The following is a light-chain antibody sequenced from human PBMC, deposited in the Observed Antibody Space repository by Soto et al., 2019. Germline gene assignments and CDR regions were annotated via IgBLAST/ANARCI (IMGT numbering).Light chain of an antibody. CDR3: QYYNDYCWT. V-gene: IGKV1-5*03. CDR1: QSISSW. J-gene: IGKJ1*01. Sequence: DIQLTQSPSTLSASVGDIVTITCRASQSISSWLAWYQQKPGKAPNLLIYKTSNLESGVPSRFSGSGSVTEFTLTIRSLQPDDVATYYCQYYNDYCWTFGQGTKVEIK. CDR2: KTS.